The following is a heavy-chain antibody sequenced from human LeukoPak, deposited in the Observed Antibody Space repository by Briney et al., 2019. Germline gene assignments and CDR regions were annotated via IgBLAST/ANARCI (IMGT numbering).Heavy chain of an antibody. CDR3: ASDYGDYGGFDY. CDR1: GGSISSSSYS. CDR2: IYYSGST. V-gene: IGHV4-39*07. Sequence: SETLSLTCTVSGGSISSSSYSWGWIRQPPGKGLEWIGSIYYSGSTYYNPSLKSRVTISVDTSKNQFSLQLSSVTAADTAVYYCASDYGDYGGFDYWGQGTLVTVSS. J-gene: IGHJ4*02. D-gene: IGHD4-17*01.